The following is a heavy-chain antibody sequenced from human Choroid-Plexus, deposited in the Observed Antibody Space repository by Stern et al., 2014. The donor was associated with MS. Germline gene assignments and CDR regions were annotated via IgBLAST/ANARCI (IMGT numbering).Heavy chain of an antibody. CDR3: ARDPYGGNSA. CDR1: GGSISSGSYY. V-gene: IGHV4-61*02. Sequence: QVQLQESGPGLVKPSQTLSLTCTVSGGSISSGSYYWSWIRQPAGKRLEWIGRIYISGSTNYNPSLKSRVTISLDPSKRQFSLKLSSVTAADTAVYYCARDPYGGNSAWGQGTLVTVSS. J-gene: IGHJ4*02. D-gene: IGHD4-23*01. CDR2: IYISGST.